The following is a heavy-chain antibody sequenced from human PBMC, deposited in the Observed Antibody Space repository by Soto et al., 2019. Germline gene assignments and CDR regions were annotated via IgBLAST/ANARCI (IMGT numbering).Heavy chain of an antibody. D-gene: IGHD3-10*01. Sequence: PSETLSLTCTVSGGSISSSNWWSWVRQPPGKGLEWIGKIYHSGSTNYNPSLKSRVTISVDKSKNQFSLKLSSVTAADTAVYYCARHVYRTYYYGSGSYKFLDYYYGMDVWGQGTTVTVSS. J-gene: IGHJ6*02. CDR1: GGSISSSNW. CDR2: IYHSGST. CDR3: ARHVYRTYYYGSGSYKFLDYYYGMDV. V-gene: IGHV4-4*02.